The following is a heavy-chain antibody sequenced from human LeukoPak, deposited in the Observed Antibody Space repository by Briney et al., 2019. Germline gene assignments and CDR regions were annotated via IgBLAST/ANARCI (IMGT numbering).Heavy chain of an antibody. Sequence: GGSLRLSCAASAFTFHDYGMSWVRPAPGKGLEWVSSINWNSGSTGYADSVKGRFSISRDNGKNSLYLQMNSLRAEDTALYYCARAKDCSSITCPFDIWGQGTMVTVSS. CDR3: ARAKDCSSITCPFDI. CDR1: AFTFHDYG. V-gene: IGHV3-20*04. D-gene: IGHD2-2*01. CDR2: INWNSGST. J-gene: IGHJ3*02.